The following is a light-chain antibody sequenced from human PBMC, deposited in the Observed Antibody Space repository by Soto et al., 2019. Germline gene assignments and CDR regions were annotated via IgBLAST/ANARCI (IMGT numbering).Light chain of an antibody. CDR1: QSIDNF. CDR2: AAL. V-gene: IGKV1-39*01. Sequence: DIQMTQSPSSLSASVGDRVTISCRATQSIDNFLNWYQQKPGKAPKLLIHAALSLQTGASTRFSGSGSGTDFTLTISSLQPEDIATYYCQQTYSTPQNFGGGTKVEIK. CDR3: QQTYSTPQN. J-gene: IGKJ4*01.